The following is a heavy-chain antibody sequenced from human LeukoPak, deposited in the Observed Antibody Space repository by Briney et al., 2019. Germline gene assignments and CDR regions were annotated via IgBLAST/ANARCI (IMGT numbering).Heavy chain of an antibody. J-gene: IGHJ4*02. CDR1: GGSISSYY. CDR3: ARSGDMLTAYHVPFDY. Sequence: SETLSLTCTVSGGSISSYYWSWIRQPPGKGLEWIGYIYYSGSTNYNPSLKSRVTISVDTSKNQFSLKLSSVTAADTAVYYCARSGDMLTAYHVPFDYWGQGTLVTVSS. CDR2: IYYSGST. V-gene: IGHV4-59*01. D-gene: IGHD3-9*01.